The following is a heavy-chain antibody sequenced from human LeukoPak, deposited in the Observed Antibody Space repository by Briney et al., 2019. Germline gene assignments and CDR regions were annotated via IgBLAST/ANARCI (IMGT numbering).Heavy chain of an antibody. V-gene: IGHV1-18*01. J-gene: IGHJ6*02. Sequence: AASVKVSCKASGYTFTSYGISWVRQAPGQGLEWMGWISAYNGNTNYAQKLQGRVTMTTDTSTSTAYMELRSLRSDDTAVYYCARNNGDYYFYRKDGWGQRTTVTVSS. CDR1: GYTFTSYG. D-gene: IGHD2-8*01. CDR2: ISAYNGNT. CDR3: ARNNGDYYFYRKDG.